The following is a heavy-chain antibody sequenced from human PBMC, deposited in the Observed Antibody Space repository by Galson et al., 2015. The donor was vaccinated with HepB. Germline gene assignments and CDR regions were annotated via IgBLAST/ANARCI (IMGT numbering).Heavy chain of an antibody. CDR2: INAGNGNT. D-gene: IGHD3-9*01. V-gene: IGHV1-3*01. Sequence: VKVSCKPSGYTFTSYAMHWVRQAPGQRLEWMGWINAGNGNTKYSQKLQGRVTITRDTSASTAYMELSSLRSEDTAVYYCSRGDILTGYYPYYYGMDVWGRGTTVTVSS. J-gene: IGHJ6*02. CDR3: SRGDILTGYYPYYYGMDV. CDR1: GYTFTSYA.